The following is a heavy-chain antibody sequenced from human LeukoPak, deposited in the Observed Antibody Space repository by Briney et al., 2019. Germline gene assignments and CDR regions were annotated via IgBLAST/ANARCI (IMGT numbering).Heavy chain of an antibody. D-gene: IGHD5-12*01. Sequence: SETLSLTCAVYGGSFSGYYWSWIRQPPGKGLEWIGEINHSGSTNYNPSLKSRVTISVDTSKNQFSLKLSSVTAADTAVYYCARRNGWLRGLDYWGQGTLVTVSP. CDR2: INHSGST. V-gene: IGHV4-34*01. J-gene: IGHJ4*02. CDR3: ARRNGWLRGLDY. CDR1: GGSFSGYY.